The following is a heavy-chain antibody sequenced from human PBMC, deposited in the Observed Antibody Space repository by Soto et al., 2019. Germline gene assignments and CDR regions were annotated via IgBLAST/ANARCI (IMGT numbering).Heavy chain of an antibody. D-gene: IGHD2-21*02. CDR1: GGTFSSYA. CDR2: IIPIFGTA. J-gene: IGHJ2*01. CDR3: AREGAGVVVTLHRYWYFDL. Sequence: QVQLVQSGAEVKKPGSSVKVSCKASGGTFSSYAISWVRQAPGQGLEWMGGIIPIFGTANYAQKFQGRVTITADKSTSTAYMELISLRAEDTAVYYCAREGAGVVVTLHRYWYFDLWGRGNLVTVSS. V-gene: IGHV1-69*06.